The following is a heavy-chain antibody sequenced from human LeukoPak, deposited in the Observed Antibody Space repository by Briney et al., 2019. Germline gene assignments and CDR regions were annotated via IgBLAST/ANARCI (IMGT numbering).Heavy chain of an antibody. J-gene: IGHJ3*02. D-gene: IGHD3-22*01. CDR3: AKDLYDSSGGGAFDI. V-gene: IGHV3-9*01. CDR2: ISWNSGSI. Sequence: PGGSLRLSCAASGFTFDDYAMHWVRQAPGKGLEWVSGISWNSGSIGYADSVKGRFTISRGNAKNSLYLQMNSLRAEDTALYYCAKDLYDSSGGGAFDIWGQGTMVTVSS. CDR1: GFTFDDYA.